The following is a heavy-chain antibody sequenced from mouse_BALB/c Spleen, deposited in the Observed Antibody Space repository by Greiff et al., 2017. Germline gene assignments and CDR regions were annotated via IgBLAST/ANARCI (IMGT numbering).Heavy chain of an antibody. CDR1: GFSLTSYG. J-gene: IGHJ4*01. D-gene: IGHD2-2*01. CDR3: AKRFYGYDYAMDY. V-gene: IGHV2-5-1*01. Sequence: QVQLKESGPSLVQPSQSLSITCTVSGFSLTSYGVHWVRQSPGKGLEWLGVIWRGGSTDYNAAFMSRLSITKDNSKSQVFFKMNSLQADDTAIYYCAKRFYGYDYAMDYWGQGTSVTVSS. CDR2: IWRGGST.